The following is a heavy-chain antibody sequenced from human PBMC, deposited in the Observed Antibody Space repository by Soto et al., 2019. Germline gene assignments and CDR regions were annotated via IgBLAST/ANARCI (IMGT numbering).Heavy chain of an antibody. D-gene: IGHD3-22*01. V-gene: IGHV4-4*02. CDR1: GGSISSSNW. CDR2: IHPSGST. CDR3: ARISSGRPNLDY. Sequence: QVQLQESGPGLVKPSGTLSLTCAVSGGSISSSNWWSWVRQPPGKGLEWIGEIHPSGSTNYNPSLKSRVTVSVDKPRNQFSLKLSSVTAAATAVYYCARISSGRPNLDYWGQGTLVTVSS. J-gene: IGHJ4*02.